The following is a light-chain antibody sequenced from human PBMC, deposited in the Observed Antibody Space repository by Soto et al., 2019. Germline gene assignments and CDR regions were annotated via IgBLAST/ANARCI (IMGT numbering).Light chain of an antibody. CDR2: DAS. CDR3: QQRSNWPPN. J-gene: IGKJ5*01. CDR1: QSVSSY. V-gene: IGKV3-11*01. Sequence: EIVLTQSPATLSLSPGERATLSCRASQSVSSYLAWYQQKPGQAPRLLIYDASNRATGIPARFSGSGSGTDFTLTISSLEPEDFAVYDCQQRSNWPPNFGQGTRLEIK.